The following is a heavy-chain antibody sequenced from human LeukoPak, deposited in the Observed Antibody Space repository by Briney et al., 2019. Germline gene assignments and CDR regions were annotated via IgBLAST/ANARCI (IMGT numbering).Heavy chain of an antibody. V-gene: IGHV1-46*01. D-gene: IGHD6-6*01. Sequence: GASVKVSCTASGYTFPSYFMHWVRQAPGQGLEWMGIINPTGGSTTYAQKFQGRVTMTRDTSTSTVYMELSSLRSDDTAVYYCARTAARRFDYWGQGPLVTVSS. J-gene: IGHJ4*02. CDR3: ARTAARRFDY. CDR2: INPTGGST. CDR1: GYTFPSYF.